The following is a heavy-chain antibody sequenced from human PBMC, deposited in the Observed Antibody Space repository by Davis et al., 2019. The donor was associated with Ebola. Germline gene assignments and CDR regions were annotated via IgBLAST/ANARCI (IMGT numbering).Heavy chain of an antibody. D-gene: IGHD1-1*01. CDR3: ARAGGWRTKKYYFDY. CDR1: GFTFSSYA. V-gene: IGHV3-23*01. Sequence: GESLKISCVASGFTFSSYAMSWVRQAPGRGLEWVSAISSGASNTYYADSVKGRFTISRDNSKNTLYLQMNSLRAEDTAVYYCARAGGWRTKKYYFDYWGQGTLVTVSS. CDR2: ISSGASNT. J-gene: IGHJ4*02.